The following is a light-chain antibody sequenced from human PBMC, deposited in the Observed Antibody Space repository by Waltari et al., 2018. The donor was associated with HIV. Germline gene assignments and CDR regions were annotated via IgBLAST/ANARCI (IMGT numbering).Light chain of an antibody. CDR2: NNN. CDR1: SPNIGSDP. J-gene: IGLJ3*02. CDR3: ATWDHRLNGWV. V-gene: IGLV1-44*01. Sequence: TISCSGSSPNIGSDPVNWYQQLPGTAPKLLIYNNNQRPSGVPDRFSASKSGTSASLAISGLQSEDEADYYCATWDHRLNGWVFGGGTKLTVL.